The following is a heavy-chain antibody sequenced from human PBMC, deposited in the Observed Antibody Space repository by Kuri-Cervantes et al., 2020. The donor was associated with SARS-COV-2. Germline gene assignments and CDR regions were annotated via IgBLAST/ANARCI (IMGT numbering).Heavy chain of an antibody. CDR1: GFTFSSYS. CDR2: ISSSSSYT. CDR3: ARSRITIFGVVIGPFDY. J-gene: IGHJ4*02. V-gene: IGHV3-21*04. D-gene: IGHD3-3*01. Sequence: GESLKISCAASGFTFSSYSMNWVRQAPGKGLEWVSSISSSSSYTNYADSVKGRFTISRDNAKNSLYLQMNSLRAEDTAVYYCARSRITIFGVVIGPFDYWGQGTLVTVSS.